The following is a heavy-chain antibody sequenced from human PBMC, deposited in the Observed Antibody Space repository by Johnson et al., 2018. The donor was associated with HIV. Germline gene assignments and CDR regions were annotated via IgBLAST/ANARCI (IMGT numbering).Heavy chain of an antibody. J-gene: IGHJ3*02. CDR1: GFTFSDYY. V-gene: IGHV3-11*01. CDR2: ISSSGSTI. CDR3: AKDIRLVSAYYDILSGSRVKAFDI. Sequence: QVQLVESGGGLVKPGGSLRLSCAASGFTFSDYYMSWIRQAPGKGLEWVSYISSSGSTIYYADSVKGRFTISRDHVKNSLYLQMNSLRAEDTAVYYCAKDIRLVSAYYDILSGSRVKAFDIWGQGTLVTVSS. D-gene: IGHD3-9*01.